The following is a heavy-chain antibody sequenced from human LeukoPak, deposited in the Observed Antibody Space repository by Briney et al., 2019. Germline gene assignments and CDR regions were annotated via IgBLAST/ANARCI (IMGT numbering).Heavy chain of an antibody. Sequence: SETLSLTCTVSGGSMNTYFWSWIRQPPGKGLEWIGHIHYSGSTTYNPSLKSRVTISVDVSKNQFSLKLSSVTAADTAVYYCARHKTGGTYPLDYWGQGTLVTVSS. D-gene: IGHD1-26*01. CDR3: ARHKTGGTYPLDY. J-gene: IGHJ4*02. V-gene: IGHV4-59*08. CDR2: IHYSGST. CDR1: GGSMNTYF.